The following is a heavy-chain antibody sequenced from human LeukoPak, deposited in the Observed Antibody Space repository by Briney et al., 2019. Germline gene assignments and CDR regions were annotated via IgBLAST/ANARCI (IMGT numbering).Heavy chain of an antibody. CDR2: IYSGGST. CDR3: ARGMVATWDYFDY. J-gene: IGHJ4*02. Sequence: GGSLRLSCAASGFTVSSNYMSWVRQAPGEGLEWVSVIYSGGSTYYADSVKGRYTISRDNSKNTLYLQMNSLRAEDTAVYYCARGMVATWDYFDYWGQGTLVTVSS. D-gene: IGHD5-12*01. CDR1: GFTVSSNY. V-gene: IGHV3-53*01.